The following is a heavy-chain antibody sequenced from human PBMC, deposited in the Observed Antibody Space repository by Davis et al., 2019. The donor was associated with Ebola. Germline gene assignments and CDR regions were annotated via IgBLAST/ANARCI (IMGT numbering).Heavy chain of an antibody. CDR1: GYNFASCW. D-gene: IGHD2-2*01. Sequence: PGGSLRLSCQGSGYNFASCWIGWVRQMPGKGLEWMGIIYPGDSDTRYSPSFQGQVTISADKSISTAYLQWSSLKASDTAMYYCARRGGYCISTSCYAGGWFDPWGQGTLVTVSS. CDR2: IYPGDSDT. V-gene: IGHV5-51*01. J-gene: IGHJ5*02. CDR3: ARRGGYCISTSCYAGGWFDP.